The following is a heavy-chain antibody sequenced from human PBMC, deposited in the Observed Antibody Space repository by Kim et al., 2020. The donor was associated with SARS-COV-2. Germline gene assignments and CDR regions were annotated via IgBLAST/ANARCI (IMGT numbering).Heavy chain of an antibody. V-gene: IGHV3-7*01. J-gene: IGHJ6*02. CDR2: IRYDGNER. Sequence: GGSLRLSCTASGFTLNYFWMTWVHQAPGKGLEWVANIRYDGNERNYVDSVKGRFTISRDNAKNSLYLQMNGLRVDDMAVYYCARGRPLEIWGQGTTVIVSS. D-gene: IGHD6-25*01. CDR1: GFTLNYFW. CDR3: ARGRPLEI.